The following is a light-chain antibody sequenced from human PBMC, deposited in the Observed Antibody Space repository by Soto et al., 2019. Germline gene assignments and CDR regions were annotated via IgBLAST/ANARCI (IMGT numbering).Light chain of an antibody. J-gene: IGLJ2*01. CDR3: SSYSSTLSVV. Sequence: QSALTQPASVSGSPGQSITISCTGTSSDVGGYNYVSWYQRHPGKAPKLMIYDVSNRPSGVSNRFSGSKSGNTASLTISGLQAEDEADYYCSSYSSTLSVVFGGGTQLTVL. CDR1: SSDVGGYNY. V-gene: IGLV2-14*01. CDR2: DVS.